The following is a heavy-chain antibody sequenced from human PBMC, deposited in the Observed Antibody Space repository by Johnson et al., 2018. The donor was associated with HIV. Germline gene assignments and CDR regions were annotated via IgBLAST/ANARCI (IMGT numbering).Heavy chain of an antibody. Sequence: EVQLVESGGGLVQPGRSLRLSCAASGFTFDDYAMHWVRQVPGKGLEWVSGISWNSGSIGYADSVKGRFTISRDNAKNSLYLQMNSLRAEDTAVYYCASEAWPDIVGAADDAFDIWGQGTMVTVSS. CDR3: ASEAWPDIVGAADDAFDI. D-gene: IGHD1-26*01. V-gene: IGHV3-9*01. CDR2: ISWNSGSI. CDR1: GFTFDDYA. J-gene: IGHJ3*02.